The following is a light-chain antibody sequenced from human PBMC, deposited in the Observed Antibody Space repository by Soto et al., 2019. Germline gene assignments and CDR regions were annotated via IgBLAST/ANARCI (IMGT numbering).Light chain of an antibody. J-gene: IGKJ4*01. CDR1: QSVTSSY. CDR2: GAS. V-gene: IGKV3-20*01. CDR3: QQYVTSPLT. Sequence: IVLTQSPGTLSLSPGERATLSCRASQSVTSSYLAWYQQKPGQAPRLLIYGASSRATGIPDRFSGSGSGTDFTLTISRLEPEDVAVYYYQQYVTSPLTFGGGTKVEIK.